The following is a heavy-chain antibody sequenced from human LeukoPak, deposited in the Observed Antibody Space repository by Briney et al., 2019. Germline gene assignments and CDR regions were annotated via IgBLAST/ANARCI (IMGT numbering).Heavy chain of an antibody. V-gene: IGHV3-7*01. Sequence: GGSLRLSCTASGFTFSGSWMTWVRQTPGKGLEWVANIGEDGTAKNYVDSVKGRFTISRDNAKNSLFLQMSYLRDEDTAIYYCASHRDYYDSSGWDYFDYWGQGTLVTVSS. D-gene: IGHD3-22*01. CDR1: GFTFSGSW. CDR3: ASHRDYYDSSGWDYFDY. J-gene: IGHJ4*02. CDR2: IGEDGTAK.